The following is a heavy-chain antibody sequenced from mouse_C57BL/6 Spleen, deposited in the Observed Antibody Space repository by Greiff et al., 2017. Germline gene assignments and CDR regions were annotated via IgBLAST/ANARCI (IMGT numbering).Heavy chain of an antibody. Sequence: ESGPGLVKPSQSLSLTCSVTGYSITSGYYWNWIRQFPGNKLEWMGYISYDGSNNYNPSLQNRISLTRDTSKNQFFLKLNSVTTEDTATYDCARPRDYSNYGWFAYWGQGTLVTVSA. D-gene: IGHD2-5*01. CDR3: ARPRDYSNYGWFAY. V-gene: IGHV3-6*01. CDR2: ISYDGSN. CDR1: GYSITSGYY. J-gene: IGHJ3*01.